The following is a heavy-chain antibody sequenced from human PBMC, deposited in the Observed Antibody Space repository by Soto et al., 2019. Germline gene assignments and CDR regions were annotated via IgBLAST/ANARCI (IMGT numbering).Heavy chain of an antibody. Sequence: QVQLVESGGGVVQPGGSLRLSCAASGFIFSSYGIHWVRQAPGKGLEWVAVISYDESNKYYADSVKDRFTISRDNSKNTRYLQMNSLRPEDTAVYYCAKDIYPGYSYGLGDYWGQGTLVTVSS. J-gene: IGHJ4*02. CDR3: AKDIYPGYSYGLGDY. V-gene: IGHV3-30*18. D-gene: IGHD5-18*01. CDR1: GFIFSSYG. CDR2: ISYDESNK.